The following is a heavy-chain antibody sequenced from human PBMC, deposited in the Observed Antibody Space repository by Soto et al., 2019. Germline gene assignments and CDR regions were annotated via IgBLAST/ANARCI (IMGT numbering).Heavy chain of an antibody. V-gene: IGHV4-39*01. CDR3: ASQDYYYGMDV. CDR2: IYYSGST. Sequence: SETLSLTCTVSGGSISSSSYYWGWIRQPPGKGLEWIGSIYYSGSTYYNPSLKSRVTISVDASKNQFSLKLSSVTAADAAVYYCASQDYYYGMDVWGQGTTVTVSS. CDR1: GGSISSSSYY. J-gene: IGHJ6*02.